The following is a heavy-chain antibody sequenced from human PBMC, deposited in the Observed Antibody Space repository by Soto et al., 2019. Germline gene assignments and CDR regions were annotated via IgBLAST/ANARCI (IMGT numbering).Heavy chain of an antibody. CDR1: GGSIRSGGYY. Sequence: SETLSLTCTVSGGSIRSGGYYWSWVRQNPRRGLEWIGNIYYSGNTYYNPSLKSRLTISVDTSKNQFSLNLSSVTAADTAVYYCARDRLMATAGTARHYFGLDVWGQGTTVTVSS. CDR2: IYYSGNT. J-gene: IGHJ6*02. CDR3: ARDRLMATAGTARHYFGLDV. D-gene: IGHD5-18*01. V-gene: IGHV4-31*03.